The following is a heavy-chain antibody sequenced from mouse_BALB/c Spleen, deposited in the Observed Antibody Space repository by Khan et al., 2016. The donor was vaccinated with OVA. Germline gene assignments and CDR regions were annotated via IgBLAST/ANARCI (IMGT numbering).Heavy chain of an antibody. D-gene: IGHD1-1*01. Sequence: VQLQQSGTELARPGASVKLSCKASGYTFTSYWMQWVKQRPGQGLEWIGAVYPGDGNTRYTQKFKGKATLTADKSSRTAYIQLSSLASEDSAVYYCARGGITTGYFNYWGQGTTLTVSS. V-gene: IGHV1-87*01. CDR3: ARGGITTGYFNY. CDR2: VYPGDGNT. CDR1: GYTFTSYW. J-gene: IGHJ2*01.